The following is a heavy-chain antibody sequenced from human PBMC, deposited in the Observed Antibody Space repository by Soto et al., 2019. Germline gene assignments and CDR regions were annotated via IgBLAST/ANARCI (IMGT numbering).Heavy chain of an antibody. J-gene: IGHJ6*02. CDR1: GYTFTSHA. D-gene: IGHD3-9*01. CDR2: INAGKGIT. CDR3: ARDGTYYDILTGYYYGMGV. V-gene: IGHV1-3*01. Sequence: ASVKVSCKASGYTFTSHAMHWVRQAPGQRLEWMGWINAGKGITKYSQKFQGRVTITRDTSASTAYMELSSLRSEDTAVYYCARDGTYYDILTGYYYGMGVWGQGTTVTVSS.